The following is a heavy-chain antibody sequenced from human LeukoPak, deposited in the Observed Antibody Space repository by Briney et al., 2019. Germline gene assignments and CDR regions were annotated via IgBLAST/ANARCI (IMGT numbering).Heavy chain of an antibody. J-gene: IGHJ4*02. CDR3: AKDPQEYYGILTGYLPPAALDY. CDR1: GFTFSSYA. CDR2: ISGSGGST. Sequence: GGSLRLSCAASGFTFSSYAMSWVRQAPGKGLEWVSAISGSGGSTYYADSVKGRFTISRDNSKNTLYMQMNSLRAEDTAVYYCAKDPQEYYGILTGYLPPAALDYWGQGTLVTVSS. D-gene: IGHD3-9*01. V-gene: IGHV3-23*01.